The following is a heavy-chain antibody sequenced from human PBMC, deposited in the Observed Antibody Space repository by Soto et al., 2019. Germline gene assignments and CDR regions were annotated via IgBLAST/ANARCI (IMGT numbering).Heavy chain of an antibody. CDR2: IKQDATRQ. CDR1: GFPFRSLC. J-gene: IGHJ4*02. V-gene: IGHV3-7*03. Sequence: XGSFALSFAAPGFPFRSLCMSWVRQAPGRGLEWVANIKQDATRQSFVDSVEGRFSISRDNAKNSVYLQMNNLRVDDTAVYYRARVGIFDGNKPITLEFWGQGTLVTVSS. CDR3: ARVGIFDGNKPITLEF. D-gene: IGHD3-3*02.